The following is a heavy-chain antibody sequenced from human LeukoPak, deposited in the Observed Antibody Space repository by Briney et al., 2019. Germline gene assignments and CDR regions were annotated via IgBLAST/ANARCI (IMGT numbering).Heavy chain of an antibody. Sequence: PGASLKISCKGSGYSFTSYWIGWVRQMPGKGLEWMGSIYPGYFDTRYSPSFQGQVTISADKSIGNAYLQWSSLKASDTAMYYCARQGKILRYFDWLLSFDYWGQGTLVTVSS. CDR3: ARQGKILRYFDWLLSFDY. D-gene: IGHD3-9*01. CDR2: IYPGYFDT. J-gene: IGHJ4*02. V-gene: IGHV5-51*01. CDR1: GYSFTSYW.